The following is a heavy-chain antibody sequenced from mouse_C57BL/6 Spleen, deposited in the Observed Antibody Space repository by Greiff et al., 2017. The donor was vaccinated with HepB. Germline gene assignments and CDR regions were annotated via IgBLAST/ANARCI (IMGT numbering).Heavy chain of an antibody. V-gene: IGHV1-69*01. CDR1: GYTFTSYW. CDR2: IDPSDSYT. CDR3: AKATTGYFDV. D-gene: IGHD1-1*01. J-gene: IGHJ1*03. Sequence: QVQLQQPGAELVMPGASVKLSCKASGYTFTSYWMHWVKQRPGQGLEWIGEIDPSDSYTNYNQKFKGKSTLTVEKSSSTAYMQLSSLTSEDSAVYYCAKATTGYFDVWGTGTTVTVSS.